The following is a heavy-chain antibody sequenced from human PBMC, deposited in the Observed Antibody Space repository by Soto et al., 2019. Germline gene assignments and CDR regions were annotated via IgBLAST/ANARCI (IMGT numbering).Heavy chain of an antibody. J-gene: IGHJ6*02. Sequence: ASVKVSCKASGGTFSSYAISWVRQAHGQGLEWMGGIIPIFGTAKYAQKFQGRVTITADESTSTASMELSSLRSDQTAVYYCARARYSSSFRPNYYYYGMGVGGQGTTVTVSS. CDR3: ARARYSSSFRPNYYYYGMGV. V-gene: IGHV1-69*13. CDR1: GGTFSSYA. D-gene: IGHD6-6*01. CDR2: IIPIFGTA.